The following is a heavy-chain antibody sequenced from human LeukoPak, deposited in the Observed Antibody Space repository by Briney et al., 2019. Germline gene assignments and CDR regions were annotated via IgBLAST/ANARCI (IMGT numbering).Heavy chain of an antibody. CDR3: ARLGVNYAY. Sequence: GASLQICCQGAGSIFTSDWIGWVRQLAGKGLVMMGSIYPGASDTRYSPSFQGQVTIEADKSISTAYLQWSSLKASDIAMYYCARLGVNYAYWGQGTLVTVSP. V-gene: IGHV5-51*01. D-gene: IGHD3-16*01. J-gene: IGHJ4*02. CDR1: GSIFTSDW. CDR2: IYPGASDT.